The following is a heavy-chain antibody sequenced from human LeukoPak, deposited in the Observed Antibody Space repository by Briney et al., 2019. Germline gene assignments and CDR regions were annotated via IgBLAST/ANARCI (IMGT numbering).Heavy chain of an antibody. CDR2: INTDSAIT. J-gene: IGHJ4*02. Sequence: ASVKVSCKAAGYTFMYYGISWVRQAPGQGLEWMGWINTDSAITNYAQKFQDRVTMTKDTSTSTAYMELRSLRSDDTAIYYCARKDCVGDCYLLQYWGQGTLVTVSS. CDR3: ARKDCVGDCYLLQY. CDR1: GYTFMYYG. D-gene: IGHD2-21*02. V-gene: IGHV1-18*01.